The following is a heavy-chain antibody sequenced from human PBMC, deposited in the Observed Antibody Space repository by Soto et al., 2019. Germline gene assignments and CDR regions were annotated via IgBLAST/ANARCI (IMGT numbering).Heavy chain of an antibody. CDR2: MNPNSGNT. CDR3: AREEYCSGGSCFSVDAFDI. J-gene: IGHJ3*02. V-gene: IGHV1-8*01. D-gene: IGHD2-15*01. Sequence: QVQLVQSGAEVKKPGASVKVSCKASGYTFTSYDINWVRQATGQGLEWMGWMNPNSGNTGYAQKFQGRVTMTRNTSISTAYMELSSLRSEDTAVYYCAREEYCSGGSCFSVDAFDIWGQGTMATVSS. CDR1: GYTFTSYD.